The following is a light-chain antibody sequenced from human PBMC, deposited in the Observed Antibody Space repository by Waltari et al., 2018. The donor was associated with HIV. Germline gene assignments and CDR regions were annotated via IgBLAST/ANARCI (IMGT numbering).Light chain of an antibody. Sequence: SSKLTQDPAVSVAFGQTVRITCQGDSLEIYYASWFQQKPGQAPLLVIYGKNNRPSGIPDRFSGSFSGNTSSLTITGAQAEDEADYYCNSRDSSGTHPVLFGGGTRLSVL. J-gene: IGLJ2*01. V-gene: IGLV3-19*01. CDR3: NSRDSSGTHPVL. CDR2: GKN. CDR1: SLEIYY.